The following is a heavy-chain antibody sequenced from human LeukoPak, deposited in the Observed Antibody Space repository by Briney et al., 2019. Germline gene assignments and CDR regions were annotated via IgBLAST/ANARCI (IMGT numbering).Heavy chain of an antibody. D-gene: IGHD3-22*01. Sequence: PGGSLRLSCAASGFTFSDYYMSWIRQAPGKGLEWVSYISSSGSTIYYADSVKGRFTISRDNAKNSLYLQMNSLRAEDTAVYYCARRPVYDSSVLDAFDIWGQGTMVTVSS. V-gene: IGHV3-11*01. CDR3: ARRPVYDSSVLDAFDI. CDR2: ISSSGSTI. CDR1: GFTFSDYY. J-gene: IGHJ3*02.